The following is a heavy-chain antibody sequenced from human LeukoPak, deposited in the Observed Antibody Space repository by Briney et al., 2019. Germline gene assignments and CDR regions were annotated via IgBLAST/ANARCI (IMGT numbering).Heavy chain of an antibody. CDR2: ISYDGSKK. D-gene: IGHD6-13*01. J-gene: IGHJ4*02. CDR3: AKARGKDHGCSSSWVRWDFDY. Sequence: GRSLRLSCAASGFTFSSYGMHWVRQAPGKGLEWVAVISYDGSKKYYADSEKGRFTISRDNSKNTLYLQMNSLRAEDTAVYYCAKARGKDHGCSSSWVRWDFDYWGQGTLVTVSS. V-gene: IGHV3-30*18. CDR1: GFTFSSYG.